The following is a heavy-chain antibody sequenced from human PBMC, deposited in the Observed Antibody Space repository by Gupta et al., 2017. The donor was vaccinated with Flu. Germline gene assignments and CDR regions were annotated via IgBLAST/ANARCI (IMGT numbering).Heavy chain of an antibody. J-gene: IGHJ5*02. CDR2: ISSSSRTI. CDR3: ATYYDSSGYQT. Sequence: EVQLVESGGGLVQPGGSLRLSCAASGSTSSSSSMKWVRQVPGQGLGWVSYISSSSRTIYYADSVKARFTISRDNAKNSVYLQMNSLRVEDTAVYYCATYYDSSGYQTWGQGTLVTVSS. D-gene: IGHD3-22*01. V-gene: IGHV3-48*01. CDR1: GSTSSSSS.